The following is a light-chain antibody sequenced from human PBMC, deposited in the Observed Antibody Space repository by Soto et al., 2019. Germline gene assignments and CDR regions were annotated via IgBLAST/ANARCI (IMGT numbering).Light chain of an antibody. CDR2: KAS. CDR3: QQHSNYPLT. Sequence: IQMTQSPPTLSASVGDRVTITCRASHHIDAWLAWYQQKPGKAPKVLIYKASILESGAPSRFSGSGSGTEFTLTIGSLQPDDSATYYCQQHSNYPLTFGGGTKVEIK. CDR1: HHIDAW. J-gene: IGKJ4*01. V-gene: IGKV1-5*03.